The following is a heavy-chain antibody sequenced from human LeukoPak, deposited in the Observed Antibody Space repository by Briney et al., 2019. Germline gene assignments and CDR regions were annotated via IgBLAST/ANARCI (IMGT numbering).Heavy chain of an antibody. Sequence: GGSLRLSCAASGFTFSSYSFNWVRQAPGKGLEWVSYISTSTSFIYYVDSVKGRFTISRDNAKNSLYLQMNSLRVDDTAVYYCARDGRGYSYGPLDYWGQGTLVTVSS. V-gene: IGHV3-21*05. D-gene: IGHD5-18*01. CDR1: GFTFSSYS. CDR3: ARDGRGYSYGPLDY. J-gene: IGHJ4*02. CDR2: ISTSTSFI.